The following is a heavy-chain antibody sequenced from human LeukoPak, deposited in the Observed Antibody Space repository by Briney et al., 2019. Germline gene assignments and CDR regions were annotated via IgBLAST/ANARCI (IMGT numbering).Heavy chain of an antibody. V-gene: IGHV4-39*07. CDR2: IYYSGST. CDR3: ARDVVVPAADWFDP. CDR1: GGSISSSNYY. Sequence: SETLSLTCTVSGGSISSSNYYWGWIRQPPGKGLEWIGSIYYSGSTNYNPSLKSRVTMSVDTSKNQFSLKLSSVTAADTAVYYCARDVVVPAADWFDPWGQGTLVTVSS. D-gene: IGHD2-2*01. J-gene: IGHJ5*02.